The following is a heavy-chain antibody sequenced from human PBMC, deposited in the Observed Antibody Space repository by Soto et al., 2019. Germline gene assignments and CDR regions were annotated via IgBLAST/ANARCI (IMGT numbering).Heavy chain of an antibody. CDR3: ARAPGDRPYYYYGMDI. D-gene: IGHD3-22*01. V-gene: IGHV3-53*01. CDR1: GFTVSSVY. J-gene: IGHJ6*02. CDR2: IYSGGST. Sequence: EMQLVESGGGLIQPGGSLRLSCEASGFTVSSVYMSWVRQAPGRGLEWVSVIYSGGSTYYADSMKGRFTISRDNSKNTLYLQMNSLRAEDTAVYYCARAPGDRPYYYYGMDIWGQGTTVTVSS.